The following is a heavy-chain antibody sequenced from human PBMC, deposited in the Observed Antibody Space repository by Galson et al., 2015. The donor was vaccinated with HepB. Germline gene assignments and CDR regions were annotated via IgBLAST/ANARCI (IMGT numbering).Heavy chain of an antibody. J-gene: IGHJ6*02. CDR3: ARDYASSWYFNHYYGIDV. V-gene: IGHV3-30*04. CDR2: ISYDGSNK. Sequence: SLRLSCAASGFTFSSYAMHWVRQAPGKGLEWVAVISYDGSNKYYADSVKGRFTISRDNSKNTLYLQMNSLRAEDTAVHYCARDYASSWYFNHYYGIDVWGQGTTVTVSS. CDR1: GFTFSSYA. D-gene: IGHD6-13*01.